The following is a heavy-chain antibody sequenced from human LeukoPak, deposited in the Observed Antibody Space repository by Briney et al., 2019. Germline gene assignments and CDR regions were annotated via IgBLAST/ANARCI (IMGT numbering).Heavy chain of an antibody. J-gene: IGHJ4*02. CDR1: GFTFSRYW. D-gene: IGHD1-26*01. CDR3: AKGANSDTRYYFDY. CDR2: MNQDGSEI. V-gene: IGHV3-7*03. Sequence: PGGSLRLSCVGSGFTFSRYWLNWVRQAPGKGLEWVANMNQDGSEIYYLDSVKGRFTISRDNAKNTLFLQMKSLRVEHTAIYYCAKGANSDTRYYFDYWGQGSLVTVSS.